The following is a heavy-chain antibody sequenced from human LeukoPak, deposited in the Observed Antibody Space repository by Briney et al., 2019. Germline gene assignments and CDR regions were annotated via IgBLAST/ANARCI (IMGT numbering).Heavy chain of an antibody. CDR3: ARHREGTTQVGLFNY. CDR2: IRQDGGEK. J-gene: IGHJ4*02. D-gene: IGHD2-2*01. CDR1: GFTFTTYW. V-gene: IGHV3-7*01. Sequence: GGSLRLSCAASGFTFTTYWMAWVRQAPGKGLEWVANIRQDGGEKYYVDSVKGRFTISRDNAQNSPYLHINSLAAEDTAVYYCARHREGTTQVGLFNYWGQGTLVTVSS.